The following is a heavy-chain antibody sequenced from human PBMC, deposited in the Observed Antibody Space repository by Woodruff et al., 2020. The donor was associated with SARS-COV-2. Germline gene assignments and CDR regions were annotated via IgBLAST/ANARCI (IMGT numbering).Heavy chain of an antibody. CDR3: ARRGYTNGYIDS. J-gene: IGHJ4*02. V-gene: IGHV4-39*01. Sequence: LQSRVTISIDTSKSQFALRLSSVTPSDTAVYYCARRGYTNGYIDSWGQGTLVTVSS. D-gene: IGHD5-18*01.